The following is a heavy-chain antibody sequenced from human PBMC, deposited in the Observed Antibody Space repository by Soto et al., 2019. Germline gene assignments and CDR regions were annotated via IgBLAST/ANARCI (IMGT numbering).Heavy chain of an antibody. D-gene: IGHD6-19*01. Sequence: GAAVKASSKDPFFTLSQYDRTWGLPAPGQVLEWMGWISAYNGNTNYAQKLQGRFTMTSDTSTSTAYMELRSLRSDDTAVYYCARVRIAVADSQCYFDYWGQGTLVTVS. V-gene: IGHV1-18*04. J-gene: IGHJ4*02. CDR2: ISAYNGNT. CDR3: ARVRIAVADSQCYFDY. CDR1: FFTLSQYD.